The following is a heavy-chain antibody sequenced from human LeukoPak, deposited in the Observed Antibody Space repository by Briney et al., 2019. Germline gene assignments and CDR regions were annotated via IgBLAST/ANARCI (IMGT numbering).Heavy chain of an antibody. Sequence: SETLSLTCSVSGGSISSSGFYWGWIRQPPGKGLQWIGSIYFSGNTYYNPSLESRVTILVDTSKNQFSLKLSSVTAADTAVYYCARLPMVRGVHPDYWGQGTLVTVSS. J-gene: IGHJ4*02. CDR3: ARLPMVRGVHPDY. CDR2: IYFSGNT. CDR1: GGSISSSGFY. V-gene: IGHV4-39*01. D-gene: IGHD3-10*01.